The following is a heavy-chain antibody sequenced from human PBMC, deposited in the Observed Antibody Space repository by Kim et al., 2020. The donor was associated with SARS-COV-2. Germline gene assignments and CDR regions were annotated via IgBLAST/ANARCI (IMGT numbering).Heavy chain of an antibody. D-gene: IGHD5-18*01. CDR3: AKDKVLGYSYGYVGY. CDR1: GFTFDDYA. J-gene: IGHJ4*02. Sequence: GGSLRLSCAASGFTFDDYAMHWVRQAPGKGLEWVSLISGDGGSTYYADSVKGRFTISRDNSKNSLYLQMNSLRTEDTALYYCAKDKVLGYSYGYVGYWGQGTLVTVSS. CDR2: ISGDGGST. V-gene: IGHV3-43*02.